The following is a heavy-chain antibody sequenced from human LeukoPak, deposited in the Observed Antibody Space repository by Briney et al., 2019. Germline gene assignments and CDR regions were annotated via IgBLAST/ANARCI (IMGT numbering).Heavy chain of an antibody. CDR1: GFTFSSYG. CDR2: IWYDGSNK. J-gene: IGHJ4*02. V-gene: IGHV3-33*01. D-gene: IGHD4-17*01. CDR3: ARAPGGFHGDYSPIAY. Sequence: GGSLRLSCAASGFTFSSYGMHWVRQAPGKGLEWVAVIWYDGSNKYYADSVKGRFTISRDNSQNTLYLQMNSLRADETAIYYCARAPGGFHGDYSPIAYWGQGTLVTVSS.